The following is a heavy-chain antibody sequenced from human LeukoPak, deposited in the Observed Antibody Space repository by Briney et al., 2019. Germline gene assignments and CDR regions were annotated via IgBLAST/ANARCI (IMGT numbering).Heavy chain of an antibody. V-gene: IGHV3-23*01. CDR1: GFTFSSYA. J-gene: IGHJ4*02. D-gene: IGHD3-22*01. CDR3: AKDYDYYDSSGYYLAYDY. Sequence: GGSLRLSCAASGFTFSSYAMSWVRQAPGKELEWVSAISGSGGSTYYADSVKGRFTISRDNSKNTLYLQMNSLRAEDTAVYYCAKDYDYYDSSGYYLAYDYWGQGTLVTVSS. CDR2: ISGSGGST.